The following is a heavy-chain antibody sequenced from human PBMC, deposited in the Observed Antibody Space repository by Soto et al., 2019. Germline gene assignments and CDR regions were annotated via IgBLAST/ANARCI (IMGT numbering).Heavy chain of an antibody. Sequence: GGSLRLSCAASGFTFSSYAMHWVRQAPGKGLEWVAVISYDGSNKYYADSVKGRFTISRDNSKNTLYLQMNSLRAEDTAVYYCARDPWMLAVASTGGFDYWGQGTLVTVSS. J-gene: IGHJ4*02. V-gene: IGHV3-30-3*01. CDR3: ARDPWMLAVASTGGFDY. CDR2: ISYDGSNK. CDR1: GFTFSSYA. D-gene: IGHD6-19*01.